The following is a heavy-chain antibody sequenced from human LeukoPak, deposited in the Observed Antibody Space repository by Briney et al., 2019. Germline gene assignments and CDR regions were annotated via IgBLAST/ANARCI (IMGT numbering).Heavy chain of an antibody. V-gene: IGHV3-23*01. CDR1: GFTFSSYA. J-gene: IGHJ6*03. CDR2: ISGSGGST. CDR3: AKVSGWSYYYYMDV. Sequence: PGGSLRLSCAASGFTFSSYAMSWVRQAPGKGLEWVSAISGSGGSTYYADSVKGRFTISRDNSKNTLYLQMNSLRAEDTAVYCCAKVSGWSYYYYMDVWGKGTTVTVSS. D-gene: IGHD6-19*01.